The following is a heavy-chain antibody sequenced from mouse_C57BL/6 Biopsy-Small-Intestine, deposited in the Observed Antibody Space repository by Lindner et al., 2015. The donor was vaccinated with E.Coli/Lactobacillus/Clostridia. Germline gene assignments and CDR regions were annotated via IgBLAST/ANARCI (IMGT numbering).Heavy chain of an antibody. V-gene: IGHV5-17*01. CDR2: ISSGSSTV. Sequence: VQLQESGGGLVKPGGSLKLSCAASGFTFSDYGMHWVRQAPEKGLEWIAYISSGSSTVYYADTVKGRFTISRDTAKNTLFLQMTSLWSEDTAMYYCARSGYYVYYAMDYWGQGTSVAVSS. J-gene: IGHJ4*01. CDR3: ARSGYYVYYAMDY. D-gene: IGHD2-3*01. CDR1: GFTFSDYG.